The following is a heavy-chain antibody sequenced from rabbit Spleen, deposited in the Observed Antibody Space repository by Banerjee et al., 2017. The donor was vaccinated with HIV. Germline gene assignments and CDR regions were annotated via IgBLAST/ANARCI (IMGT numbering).Heavy chain of an antibody. CDR1: GVSFSFNNY. CDR2: IAGSSGGFT. D-gene: IGHD8-1*01. J-gene: IGHJ6*01. Sequence: VESGGDLVKPGASLTLTCTASGVSFSFNNYMCWVRQAPGKGLEWIGCIAGSSGGFTYSATWAKGRFTCSKTSSTTVTLQMTSLTVADTATYFCARDTGSSFSTYGMDLWGQGTLVTVS. CDR3: ARDTGSSFSTYGMDL. V-gene: IGHV1S40*01.